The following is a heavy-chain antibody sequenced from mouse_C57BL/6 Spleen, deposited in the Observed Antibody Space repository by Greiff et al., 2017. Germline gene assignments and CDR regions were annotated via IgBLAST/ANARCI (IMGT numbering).Heavy chain of an antibody. CDR1: GYTFTSYG. Sequence: VQLVESGAELARPGASVKLSCKASGYTFTSYGISWVKQRTGQGLEWIGEIYPRSGNTYYNEKFKGKATLTADKSSSTAYMELRSLTSEDSAVYFCARTTVVATDWYFDVWGTGTTVTVSS. J-gene: IGHJ1*03. CDR2: IYPRSGNT. V-gene: IGHV1-81*01. CDR3: ARTTVVATDWYFDV. D-gene: IGHD1-1*01.